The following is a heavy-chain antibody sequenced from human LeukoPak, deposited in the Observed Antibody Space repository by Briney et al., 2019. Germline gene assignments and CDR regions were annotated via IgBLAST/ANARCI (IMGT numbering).Heavy chain of an antibody. V-gene: IGHV3-53*01. CDR3: ARVDSRGWFYFDS. CDR1: GFTVSRNY. Sequence: GRTPRLSCAASGFTVSRNYMSSVRQAPGQGLEWGSVIYSGGSTYFADSVKGRFTISRDNSKNTLYLQMNSLTAEDTAVYYCARVDSRGWFYFDSWGQGALVTVSS. J-gene: IGHJ4*02. D-gene: IGHD6-19*01. CDR2: IYSGGST.